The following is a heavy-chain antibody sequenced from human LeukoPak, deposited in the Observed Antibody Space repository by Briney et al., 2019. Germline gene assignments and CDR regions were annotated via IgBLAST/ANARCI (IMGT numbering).Heavy chain of an antibody. V-gene: IGHV3-30*02. D-gene: IGHD2-21*02. CDR1: GYTFGEYG. CDR2: MRYDGKKK. Sequence: GGSLRLSCVGSGYTFGEYGMHWVRQAPGKGLEWVTFMRYDGKKKYFADSVKGRFTISRDNSKNTVYLQMDSLRPEDTAMYYCAKERTRVTGGWTWGQGTLVTVSS. CDR3: AKERTRVTGGWT. J-gene: IGHJ5*02.